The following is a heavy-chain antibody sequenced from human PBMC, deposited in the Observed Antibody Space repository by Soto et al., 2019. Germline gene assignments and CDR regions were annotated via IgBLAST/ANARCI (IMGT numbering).Heavy chain of an antibody. CDR2: ISGSTGTT. D-gene: IGHD2-2*01. Sequence: GVLRLSCAASGFTFSNFAMSWVRHAPGKGLEWVSEISGSTGTTYYADSVKGRFIISRDNSKNTLHLQMNSLRAEDTAVYYCAKDTSSSPYYMDVWGKGTTVTVSS. CDR1: GFTFSNFA. CDR3: AKDTSSSPYYMDV. J-gene: IGHJ6*03. V-gene: IGHV3-23*01.